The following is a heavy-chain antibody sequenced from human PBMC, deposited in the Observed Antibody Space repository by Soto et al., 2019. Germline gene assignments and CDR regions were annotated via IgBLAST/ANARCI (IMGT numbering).Heavy chain of an antibody. V-gene: IGHV4-59*08. CDR2: IYYSGST. D-gene: IGHD3-10*01. CDR1: GGSISSYY. Sequence: SETLSLTCTVSGGSISSYYWSWIRQPPGKGLEWIGYIYYSGSTNYNPSLKSRVTISVDTSKNQFSLKLSSVTAADTSFYYIARRYGSFFDFCGPGSMVSVSS. CDR3: ARRYGSFFDF. J-gene: IGHJ3*01.